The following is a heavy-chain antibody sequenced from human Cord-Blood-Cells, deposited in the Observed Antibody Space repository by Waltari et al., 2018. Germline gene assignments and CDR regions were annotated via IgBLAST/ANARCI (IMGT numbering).Heavy chain of an antibody. D-gene: IGHD3-10*01. CDR1: GFTFSSYS. V-gene: IGHV3-21*01. J-gene: IGHJ3*02. Sequence: EVQLVESGGGLVKPGGSLRLSCAASGFTFSSYSMNWVRQAPGKGLEWVSTISSSSSYMYYADSVKGRLTIARDNAKNSLYLQMNSLRAEDTAVYYCARGGIGGFDIWGQGTMVTVSS. CDR3: ARGGIGGFDI. CDR2: ISSSSSYM.